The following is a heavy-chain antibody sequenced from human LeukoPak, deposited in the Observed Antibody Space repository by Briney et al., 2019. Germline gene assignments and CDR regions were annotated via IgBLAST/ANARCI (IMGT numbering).Heavy chain of an antibody. CDR1: GFTFSSYA. V-gene: IGHV3-23*01. CDR2: ISSSSSTI. D-gene: IGHD6-6*01. Sequence: GGSLRLSCAASGFTFSSYAMSWVRQAPGKGLEWVSYISSSSSTIYYADSVKGRFTISRDNSKNTLYLQMNSLRAEDTAVYYCAKALEYSRAAVGFDYWGQGTLVTVSS. CDR3: AKALEYSRAAVGFDY. J-gene: IGHJ4*02.